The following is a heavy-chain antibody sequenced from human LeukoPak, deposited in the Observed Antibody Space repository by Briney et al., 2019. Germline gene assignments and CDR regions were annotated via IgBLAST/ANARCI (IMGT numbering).Heavy chain of an antibody. CDR2: FDPEDGET. V-gene: IGHV1-24*01. CDR3: ATGRDYGGKGYFDY. D-gene: IGHD4-23*01. CDR1: GYTLTELS. Sequence: GASVKVSCKVSGYTLTELSIHWVRQAPGKGLEWMGGFDPEDGETIYAQKFQGRVTMTEDTSADTAYMELSSLRSEDTAVYYCATGRDYGGKGYFDYWGQGTLVTVSS. J-gene: IGHJ4*02.